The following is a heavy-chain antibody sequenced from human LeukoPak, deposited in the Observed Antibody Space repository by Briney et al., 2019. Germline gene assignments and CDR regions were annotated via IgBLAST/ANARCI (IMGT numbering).Heavy chain of an antibody. CDR1: GGSISSYY. V-gene: IGHV4-59*12. CDR2: IYYSGNT. J-gene: IGHJ6*03. D-gene: IGHD4-17*01. Sequence: PSETLSLTCTVSGGSISSYYWNWIRQPPGKGLEWIAYIYYSGNTNYNPSLKSRVTISVDTSKNQFSLKLSSVTTADTAVYYCARGLRYYYYYMDVWGKGTTVTVSS. CDR3: ARGLRYYYYYMDV.